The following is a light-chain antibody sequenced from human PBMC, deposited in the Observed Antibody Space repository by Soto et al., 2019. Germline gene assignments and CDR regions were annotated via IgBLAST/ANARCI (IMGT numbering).Light chain of an antibody. V-gene: IGLV3-21*04. CDR2: YDS. CDR3: PVWDRSRGPLV. J-gene: IGLJ2*01. CDR1: NIGSKS. Sequence: SYELTQPPSVSVAPGKTARITCGGNNIGSKSVHWYQQKPGQAPVLVIYYDSDRPSGIPERFSGSNSGNTATLTISRVEAGDGAEYYCPVWDRSRGPLVFGRGTQLTVL.